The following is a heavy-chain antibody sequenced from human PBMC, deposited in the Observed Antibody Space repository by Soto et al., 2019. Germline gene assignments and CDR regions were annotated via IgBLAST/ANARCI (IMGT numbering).Heavy chain of an antibody. V-gene: IGHV4-59*01. Sequence: QVQLQESGPGLVKPSETLSLTCTVSGGSISSYYWSWIRQPPGKGLEWIGYSYYMGSTNYNPSLKNRVNISVDTSENQFTMQLSDVTAAETAVYDCARGIAVSDGYYFDYWGQGTLGTVSS. D-gene: IGHD6-19*01. CDR1: GGSISSYY. CDR2: SYYMGST. CDR3: ARGIAVSDGYYFDY. J-gene: IGHJ4*02.